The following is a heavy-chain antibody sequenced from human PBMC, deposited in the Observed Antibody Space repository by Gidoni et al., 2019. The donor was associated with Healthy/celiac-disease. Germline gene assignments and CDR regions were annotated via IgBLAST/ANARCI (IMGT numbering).Heavy chain of an antibody. CDR1: GYTFTGDC. V-gene: IGHV1-2*02. Sequence: QVQLVQSGAEVKKPGASGKVSCKASGYTFTGDCMHWVRQAPGQGLEWMGWINPNSGGTNYAQKFQGRVTMTRDTSISTAYMELSRLRSDDTAVYYCASDYVWGRYRYPDAFDIWGQGTMVTVSS. D-gene: IGHD3-16*02. J-gene: IGHJ3*02. CDR3: ASDYVWGRYRYPDAFDI. CDR2: INPNSGGT.